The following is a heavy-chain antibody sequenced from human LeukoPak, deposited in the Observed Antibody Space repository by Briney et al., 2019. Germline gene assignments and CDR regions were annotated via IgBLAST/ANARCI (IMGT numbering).Heavy chain of an antibody. V-gene: IGHV3-30*02. CDR2: IRSDGSTK. CDR3: AKDHPRVGALDY. CDR1: GFTFSTYG. Sequence: GGSLRLFCAASGFTFSTYGMHWVRQAPGKGLEWVAFIRSDGSTKYFADSVKGRFTISRDNSKNSLYLQMNSLRAEDTAVYYCAKDHPRVGALDYWGQGTLVTVSS. J-gene: IGHJ4*02. D-gene: IGHD1-26*01.